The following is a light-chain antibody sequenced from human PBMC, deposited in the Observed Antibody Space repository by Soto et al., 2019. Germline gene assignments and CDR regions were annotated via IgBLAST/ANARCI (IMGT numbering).Light chain of an antibody. V-gene: IGKV1-39*01. CDR2: AAS. Sequence: SLSASVGDRVTITCRASQSISSYLNWYQQKPGKAPKLLIYAASSLQSGVPSRFSGSGSGTDFTLTISSLQPEDFATYYCQQSYSTPRTFRQRTRDDIK. J-gene: IGKJ1*01. CDR1: QSISSY. CDR3: QQSYSTPRT.